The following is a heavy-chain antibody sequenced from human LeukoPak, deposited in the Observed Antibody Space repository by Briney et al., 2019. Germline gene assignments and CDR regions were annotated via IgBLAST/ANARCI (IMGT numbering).Heavy chain of an antibody. CDR2: IYYSGST. CDR3: ASHANYYDSSGYYYGGGGPDY. D-gene: IGHD3-22*01. Sequence: SETLSLTCTVSGGSISSSSYYWGWIRQPPGTGLEWIGSIYYSGSTYYNSSLKSRVTISVVTSKNQFSLKLSSVTAADTAVYFCASHANYYDSSGYYYGGGGPDYWGQGTLVTVSS. J-gene: IGHJ4*02. V-gene: IGHV4-39*01. CDR1: GGSISSSSYY.